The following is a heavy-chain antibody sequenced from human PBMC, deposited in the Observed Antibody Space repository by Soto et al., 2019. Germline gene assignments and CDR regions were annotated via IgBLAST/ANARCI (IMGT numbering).Heavy chain of an antibody. CDR2: IRYDGSNI. J-gene: IGHJ4*01. CDR1: GIIFNGFG. V-gene: IGHV3-33*01. CDR3: ARDGVGTAVYIAYLDT. Sequence: GGSLRLSCAASGIIFNGFGMHCVRQAPGKGLEWVAVIRYDGSNICYADSVKGRFTISRDNSKNTLYLQMDSLRAEDTAVYYCARDGVGTAVYIAYLDTRGQGAVVPVSS. D-gene: IGHD2-8*01.